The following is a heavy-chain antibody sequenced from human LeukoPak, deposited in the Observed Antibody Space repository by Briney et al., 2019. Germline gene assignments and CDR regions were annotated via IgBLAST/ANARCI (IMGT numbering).Heavy chain of an antibody. Sequence: GGSLRLSCAASGFTFSNFGIHWVRQAPGKGLEWVALISYDGSNQYYADSVKGRFTLSRDNSKTPLYLQRSSLTAEATAVYYCAKDLNWVYYFDYWGQGALVTVSS. CDR2: ISYDGSNQ. V-gene: IGHV3-30*18. CDR3: AKDLNWVYYFDY. D-gene: IGHD7-27*01. CDR1: GFTFSNFG. J-gene: IGHJ4*02.